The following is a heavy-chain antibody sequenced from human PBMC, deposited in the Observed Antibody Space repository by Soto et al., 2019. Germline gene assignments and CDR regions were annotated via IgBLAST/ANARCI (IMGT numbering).Heavy chain of an antibody. V-gene: IGHV1-3*01. CDR3: ARPSGWELSEYSQH. J-gene: IGHJ1*01. CDR1: GYTFTSYA. CDR2: INAGNGNT. D-gene: IGHD1-26*01. Sequence: ASVKVSCKASGYTFTSYAMHWVRQAPGQRLEWMGWINAGNGNTKYSQKFQGRVTITRDTSASTAYMELSSLRSEDTAVYYCARPSGWELSEYSQHWGQGTLVTVSS.